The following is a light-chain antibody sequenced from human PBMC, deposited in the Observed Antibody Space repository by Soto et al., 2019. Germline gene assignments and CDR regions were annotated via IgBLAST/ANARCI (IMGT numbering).Light chain of an antibody. CDR2: GAS. CDR3: QQYNNWFT. V-gene: IGKV3-15*01. J-gene: IGKJ4*01. CDR1: QSVSSN. Sequence: EIVMTQSPATLSVSPGERATLSCRASQSVSSNLAWYQQKPCQAPRLLIYGASTRATGIPARFSGSASGTEFTLTISSLQSQDVAVYYCQQYNNWFTFGGGTKVEIK.